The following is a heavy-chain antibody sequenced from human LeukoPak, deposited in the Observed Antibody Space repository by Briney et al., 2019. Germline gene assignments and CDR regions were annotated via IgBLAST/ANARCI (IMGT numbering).Heavy chain of an antibody. D-gene: IGHD3-10*01. CDR3: ARGEERGSGTVHFDY. J-gene: IGHJ4*02. CDR1: GGSISNNNW. V-gene: IGHV4-4*02. Sequence: SGTLSLTCAVSGGSISNNNWWSWARQPPGMGLGWIGEIYHGGSTNYNPSLKSRVTTSVDRSKNQFSLKLSSVTAADTAVYYCARGEERGSGTVHFDYWGQGTLVTVSS. CDR2: IYHGGST.